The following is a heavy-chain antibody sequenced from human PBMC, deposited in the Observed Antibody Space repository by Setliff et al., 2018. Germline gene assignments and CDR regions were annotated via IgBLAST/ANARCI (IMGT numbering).Heavy chain of an antibody. V-gene: IGHV3-43D*04. CDR2: ISWDGSST. CDR3: TKDRSDSGYAGFDY. Sequence: GGSLRLSCVGSGFNFDEFAMHWVRQAPGKGLEWVSFISWDGSSTSYADSVTGRFTISRDNSKVSLFLEMNSLTTGDTALYYCTKDRSDSGYAGFDYWGQGSQVTVSS. J-gene: IGHJ4*02. D-gene: IGHD5-12*01. CDR1: GFNFDEFA.